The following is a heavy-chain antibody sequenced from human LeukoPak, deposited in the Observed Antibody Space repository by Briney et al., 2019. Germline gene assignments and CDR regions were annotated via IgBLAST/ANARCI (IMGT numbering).Heavy chain of an antibody. CDR3: AKDRAYCGGDCYPGSDFDY. Sequence: GGSLRLTCAASGFTFSSYAMSWVRQAPGKGLEWVSAISGSGGSTYYADSVKGRFTISRDNSKNTLYLQMNSLRAEDTAVYYCAKDRAYCGGDCYPGSDFDYWGQGTLVTVSS. D-gene: IGHD2-21*02. J-gene: IGHJ4*02. CDR1: GFTFSSYA. V-gene: IGHV3-23*01. CDR2: ISGSGGST.